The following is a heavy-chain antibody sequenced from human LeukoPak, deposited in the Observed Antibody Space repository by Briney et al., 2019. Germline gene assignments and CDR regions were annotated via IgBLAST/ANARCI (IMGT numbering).Heavy chain of an antibody. CDR3: ARVYYDFWSGYSHEYGMDV. D-gene: IGHD3-3*01. CDR2: ISAYNGNT. V-gene: IGHV1-18*01. Sequence: GASVKVSCMASGYTFTSYGISWVRQAPRQGLEWMGWISAYNGNTNYAQKLQGRVTMPTDTSTGTAYMELRSVRSDDTAVYYCARVYYDFWSGYSHEYGMDVWGQGTTVTVSS. J-gene: IGHJ6*02. CDR1: GYTFTSYG.